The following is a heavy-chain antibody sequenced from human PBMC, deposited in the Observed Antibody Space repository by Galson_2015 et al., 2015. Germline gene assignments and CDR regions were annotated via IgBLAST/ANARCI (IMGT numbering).Heavy chain of an antibody. CDR2: IGGRSTFI. D-gene: IGHD7-27*01. CDR1: GFPFSSYT. Sequence: SLRLSCAASGFPFSSYTMNWVRQAPGKGLQWVSSIGGRSTFIFYSDSVKGRFTISRDNAKNSLSLQMNSLRGDDTAVYYCTRHLGIGSGSPEFWGQGTLVAVSS. CDR3: TRHLGIGSGSPEF. J-gene: IGHJ4*02. V-gene: IGHV3-21*01.